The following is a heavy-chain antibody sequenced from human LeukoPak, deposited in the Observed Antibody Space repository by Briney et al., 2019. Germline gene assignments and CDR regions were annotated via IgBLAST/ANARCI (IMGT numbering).Heavy chain of an antibody. CDR2: MSPNSGNT. Sequence: ASVTVSCTASGYTFTSYDINWLRQATGQGFEWMGWMSPNSGNTGYAQKFQGRVTMTRNTSMSTAYMELSSLTSEDTAMYYCASTLPRWGIDYWGQGTLVTVSS. J-gene: IGHJ4*02. CDR1: GYTFTSYD. D-gene: IGHD3-16*01. V-gene: IGHV1-8*01. CDR3: ASTLPRWGIDY.